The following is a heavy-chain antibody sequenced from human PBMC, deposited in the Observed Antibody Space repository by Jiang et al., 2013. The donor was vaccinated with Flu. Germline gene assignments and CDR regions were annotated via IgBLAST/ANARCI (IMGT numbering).Heavy chain of an antibody. CDR3: AASHSALAKNAFDF. CDR1: GFTVSSNY. CDR2: IYRGGDT. Sequence: SGGGVVQPGRSLRLSCAASGFTVSSNYMTWVRQAPGKGLEWVSVIYRGGDTYYADSVKGRFTISRDNSKNTLYLQMNSLRAEDTAVYYCAASHSALAKNAFDFWGQGAMVTVSS. J-gene: IGHJ3*01. D-gene: IGHD5-18*01. V-gene: IGHV3-53*01.